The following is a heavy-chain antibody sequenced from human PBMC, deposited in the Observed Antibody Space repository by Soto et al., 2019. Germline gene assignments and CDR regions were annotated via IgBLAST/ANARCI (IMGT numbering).Heavy chain of an antibody. J-gene: IGHJ4*02. V-gene: IGHV1-69*01. D-gene: IGHD6-13*01. CDR2: IIPIFGTA. CDR3: ARSSDHLAAAGTTDY. Sequence: QVQLVQSGAEVKKPGSSVKVSCKASGGTFSSYAISWVRQAPGQGLEWMGGIIPIFGTANYAQKFQGRVTITADESTSTAYIELSSLTSEDTAVYYCARSSDHLAAAGTTDYWGQGTLVTVSS. CDR1: GGTFSSYA.